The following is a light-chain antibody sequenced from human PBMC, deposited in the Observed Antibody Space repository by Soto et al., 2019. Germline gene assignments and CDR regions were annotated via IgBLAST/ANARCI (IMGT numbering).Light chain of an antibody. V-gene: IGKV3-20*01. CDR2: GAS. CDR1: QSVSSNY. Sequence: EIVMTQSPGTLSLSPGETATLSCRASQSVSSNYVAWFHQKPGQAPRLLIYGASSRATGVPDRFSASGSGTDFTLTISRLEPEDFAVYYCQQYGSSPRTFGQGTKLEIK. CDR3: QQYGSSPRT. J-gene: IGKJ2*01.